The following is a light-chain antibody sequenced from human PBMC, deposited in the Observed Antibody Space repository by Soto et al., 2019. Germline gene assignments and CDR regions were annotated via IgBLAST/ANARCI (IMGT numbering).Light chain of an antibody. CDR2: DAS. CDR3: QQYNNWPQT. CDR1: QSLRSS. Sequence: ETMMTQSPDTLSVSLGERATLSCRASQSLRSSLAWYQQKPGQAPRLLIYDASTRATGIPARFSGSGSGTDFTLTISGMQSEDFAVYYCQQYNNWPQTFGQGTKE. V-gene: IGKV3-15*01. J-gene: IGKJ1*01.